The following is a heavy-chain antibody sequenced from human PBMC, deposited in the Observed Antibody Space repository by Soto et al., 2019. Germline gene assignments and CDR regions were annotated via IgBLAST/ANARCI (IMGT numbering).Heavy chain of an antibody. V-gene: IGHV1-3*01. D-gene: IGHD6-13*01. CDR1: GYTFTSYA. J-gene: IGHJ6*02. CDR3: ARDLSSSWDNYYYYYGMDV. Sequence: ASVKVSCKASGYTFTSYAMHWVRQAPGQRLEWMGWINAGNGNTKYSQKFQGRVTITRDTSASTAYMELSSLRSEDTAVYYCARDLSSSWDNYYYYYGMDVWGQGTTVNVS. CDR2: INAGNGNT.